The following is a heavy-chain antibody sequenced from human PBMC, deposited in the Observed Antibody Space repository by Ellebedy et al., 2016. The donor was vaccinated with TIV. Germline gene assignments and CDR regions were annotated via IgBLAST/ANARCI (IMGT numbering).Heavy chain of an antibody. CDR1: GDSIDSYY. V-gene: IGHV4-59*04. D-gene: IGHD1-26*01. CDR3: SRQPPQWELLGIDF. CDR2: IYYTGST. J-gene: IGHJ4*02. Sequence: MPSETLSLTCTVSGDSIDSYYWGWIRQPPGKGLEWIGHIYYTGSTYDNPSLKSRVTMSVDTSKNQFSLTLRSVTAADTAVYYCSRQPPQWELLGIDFWGQGILVTVSS.